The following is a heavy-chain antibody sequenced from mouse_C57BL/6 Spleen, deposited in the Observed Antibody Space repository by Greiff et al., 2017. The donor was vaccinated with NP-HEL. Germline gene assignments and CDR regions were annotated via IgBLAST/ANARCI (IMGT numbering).Heavy chain of an antibody. Sequence: VQLQQSGAELVKPGASVKLSCTASGFNIKDYYMHWVKQRTEQGLEWIGRIDPEDGETKYVPKFQGKATITADTSSNTAYLQLSSLTSEDTAVYYCATPQDYAMDYWGQGTSVTVSS. V-gene: IGHV14-2*01. CDR3: ATPQDYAMDY. CDR2: IDPEDGET. CDR1: GFNIKDYY. J-gene: IGHJ4*01.